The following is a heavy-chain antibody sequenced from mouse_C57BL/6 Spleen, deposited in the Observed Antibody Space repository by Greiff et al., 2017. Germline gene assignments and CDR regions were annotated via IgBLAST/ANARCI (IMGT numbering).Heavy chain of an antibody. CDR2: ISYDGSN. Sequence: EVQLQESGPGLVKPSQSLSLTCSVTGYSITSGYYWNWIRQFPGNKLEWMGYISYDGSNNYNPSLKNQIPITPDTSKNQFFLTLNSVTTEDTATCCCAREDGSPPHYYAMDYWGQGTSVTGSS. D-gene: IGHD1-1*01. CDR3: AREDGSPPHYYAMDY. CDR1: GYSITSGYY. J-gene: IGHJ4*01. V-gene: IGHV3-6*01.